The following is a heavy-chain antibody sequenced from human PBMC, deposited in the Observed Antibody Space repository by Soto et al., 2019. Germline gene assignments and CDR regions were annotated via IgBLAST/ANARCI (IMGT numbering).Heavy chain of an antibody. Sequence: EVQLVESGGGLVKPGGCLRLSCAASGFTFSSYSMNWVRQAPGKGLEWVSSISSSSSYIYYANSVKGRFTISRDNAKNSTYLQKKSLRGEDTAVYYCARGGMGRYCIGGSCYGPNDYWGQGTLVTVSS. CDR3: ARGGMGRYCIGGSCYGPNDY. D-gene: IGHD2-15*01. CDR1: GFTFSSYS. J-gene: IGHJ4*02. V-gene: IGHV3-21*01. CDR2: ISSSSSYI.